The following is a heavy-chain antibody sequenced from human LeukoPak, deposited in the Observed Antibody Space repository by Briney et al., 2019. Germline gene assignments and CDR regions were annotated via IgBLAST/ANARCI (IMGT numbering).Heavy chain of an antibody. D-gene: IGHD2-21*01. CDR2: IIPFLGTT. V-gene: IGHV1-69*11. Sequence: SVTVSFTASGGGFTTYAISWVRQAPGQGLEWMGSIIPFLGTTNYAQKFQGRVTITADEPTRTAYMELTYVRSDDTAVYYCTIIPNVILFTHYFEYWGQGTLVTVSS. CDR3: TIIPNVILFTHYFEY. CDR1: GGGFTTYA. J-gene: IGHJ4*02.